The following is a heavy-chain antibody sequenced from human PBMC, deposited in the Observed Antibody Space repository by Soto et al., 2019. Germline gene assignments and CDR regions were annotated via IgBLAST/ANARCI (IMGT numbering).Heavy chain of an antibody. Sequence: GGSLRLSCAASGFTFSSYGMHWVRQAPGKGLEWVAVISYDGSNKYYAGSVKGRFTISRDNSKNTLYLQMNSLRAEDTAVYYCAKDFQPGYYYYGMDVWGQGTTVTVSS. CDR2: ISYDGSNK. V-gene: IGHV3-30*18. CDR1: GFTFSSYG. J-gene: IGHJ6*02. D-gene: IGHD7-27*01. CDR3: AKDFQPGYYYYGMDV.